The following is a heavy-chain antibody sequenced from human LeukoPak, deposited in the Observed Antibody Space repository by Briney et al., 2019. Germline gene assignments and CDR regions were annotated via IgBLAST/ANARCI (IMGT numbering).Heavy chain of an antibody. J-gene: IGHJ4*02. CDR3: AKDWDLYGSGSTYFDY. Sequence: GGPRSPSGPAPGFTFATNPMSWVRKAQGKGREGASAISGSGGSTNYADSVKGRFTISRDNSKNTLYLQMNSLRAEDTAVYYCAKDWDLYGSGSTYFDYWGQGTLVTVSS. V-gene: IGHV3-23*01. CDR1: GFTFATNP. D-gene: IGHD3-10*01. CDR2: ISGSGGST.